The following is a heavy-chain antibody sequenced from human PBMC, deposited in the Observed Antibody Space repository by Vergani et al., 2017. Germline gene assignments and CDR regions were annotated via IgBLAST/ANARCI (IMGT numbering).Heavy chain of an antibody. CDR3: ARVNYYDSATYVDP. Sequence: ELQLVESGGGLVQPGGSLRLSCAASGSTVSGNYMTWVRQAQGKGQEWVSHVYSGDETYYADSVKGRVTISRDTSKNTLHLQINNLRVEDTAVYYCARVNYYDSATYVDPWGQGTLVTVSS. CDR2: VYSGDET. J-gene: IGHJ5*02. V-gene: IGHV3-66*02. CDR1: GSTVSGNY. D-gene: IGHD3-10*01.